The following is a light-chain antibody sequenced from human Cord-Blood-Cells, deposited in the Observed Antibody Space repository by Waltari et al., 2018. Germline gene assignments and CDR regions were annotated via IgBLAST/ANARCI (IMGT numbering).Light chain of an antibody. Sequence: QSVLTQPPSASGTPGQSVTTSCSGSVSNIGSNTVNWYQQHPATAPKLLIYSNNQRPSRVRDRVSGSKSGTSASLAISGLESQDEADYYCAAWADSLNGVVFGGGTKLTVL. J-gene: IGLJ2*01. CDR3: AAWADSLNGVV. CDR2: SNN. CDR1: VSNIGSNT. V-gene: IGLV1-44*01.